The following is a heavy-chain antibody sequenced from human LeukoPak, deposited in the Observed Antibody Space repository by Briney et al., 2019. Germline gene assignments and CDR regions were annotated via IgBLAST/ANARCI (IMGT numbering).Heavy chain of an antibody. CDR1: GYTFTGYY. CDR3: ARGDIAAAGTLWFDP. D-gene: IGHD6-13*01. CDR2: INPNSGGT. Sequence: ASVEVSCKASGYTFTGYYMHWVRQAPGQGLEWMGRINPNSGGTNYAQKFQGRVTMTRDTSISTAYMELSRLRSGDTAVYYCARGDIAAAGTLWFDPWGQGTLVTVSS. V-gene: IGHV1-2*06. J-gene: IGHJ5*02.